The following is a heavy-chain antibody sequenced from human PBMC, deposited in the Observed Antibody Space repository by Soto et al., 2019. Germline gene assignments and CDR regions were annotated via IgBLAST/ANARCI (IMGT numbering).Heavy chain of an antibody. CDR1: GFTFSSYA. CDR3: AKQGVAVVTSGPHHAFGI. Sequence: EVQLLESGGGLVQPGGSLRVSCAASGFTFSSYAMSWVRQAPGKGLEWVSGISASGDNTDYADSVKGRFTISRDNSKKTLYLQMNSLRAEDTAVYYCAKQGVAVVTSGPHHAFGIWGQGTMVTVSS. CDR2: ISASGDNT. J-gene: IGHJ3*02. D-gene: IGHD2-2*01. V-gene: IGHV3-23*01.